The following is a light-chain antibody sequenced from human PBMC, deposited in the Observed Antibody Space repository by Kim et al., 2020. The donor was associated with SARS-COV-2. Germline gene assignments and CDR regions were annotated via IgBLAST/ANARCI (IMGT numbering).Light chain of an antibody. V-gene: IGKV1-5*01. J-gene: IGKJ4*01. CDR1: QSISSW. CDR2: DAS. CDR3: QQYHSFPLT. Sequence: DIQMTQSPSTLSASVGDRVTITCRASQSISSWLAWYQQKPGKAPKLLIYDASSLESGVPSRFSGSGSGTEFTLTISSLQPDDFATYFCQQYHSFPLTFGGGTKVDIK.